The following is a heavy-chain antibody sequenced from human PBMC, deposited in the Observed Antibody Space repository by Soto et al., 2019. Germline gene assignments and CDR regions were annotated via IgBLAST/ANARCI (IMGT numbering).Heavy chain of an antibody. V-gene: IGHV1-8*01. CDR2: MNPNSGNT. J-gene: IGHJ5*02. Sequence: GASVKVSCKASGYTFTSYDINWVRQATGQGLEWMGWMNPNSGNTGYAQKFQGRVTMTRNTSISTAYMELSSLRSEDTAVYYCARESSGYDFCSGYRTXWFDPWGQGTLVT. D-gene: IGHD3-3*01. CDR3: ARESSGYDFCSGYRTXWFDP. CDR1: GYTFTSYD.